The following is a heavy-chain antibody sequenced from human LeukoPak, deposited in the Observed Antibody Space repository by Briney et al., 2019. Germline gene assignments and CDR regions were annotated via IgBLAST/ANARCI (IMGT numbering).Heavy chain of an antibody. D-gene: IGHD5-24*01. CDR1: GFTFSSYS. CDR2: ISSSSSYI. CDR3: ARDRSEMATIASFDY. Sequence: GGSLRLSCAASGFTFSSYSMNWVRQAPGKGLEWVSSISSSSSYIYYADSVKGRFTISRDNAKNSLYLQMNSLRAEDTAVYYCARDRSEMATIASFDYWGQGTLVTVSS. J-gene: IGHJ4*02. V-gene: IGHV3-21*01.